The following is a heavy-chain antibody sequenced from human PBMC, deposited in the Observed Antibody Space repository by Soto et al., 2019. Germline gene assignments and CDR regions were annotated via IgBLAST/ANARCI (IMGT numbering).Heavy chain of an antibody. J-gene: IGHJ4*02. CDR2: INPNSGGT. Sequence: QVQLVQSGAEVKKPGASVKVSCKASGYTFTGYYMHWVRQAPGQGREWMGWINPNSGGTNYAQKFQGWVTMTRDTYISTAYMELSRLRSDDTAVYYCARAAGYSSGWYKYWGQGTLVTVSS. V-gene: IGHV1-2*04. D-gene: IGHD6-19*01. CDR3: ARAAGYSSGWYKY. CDR1: GYTFTGYY.